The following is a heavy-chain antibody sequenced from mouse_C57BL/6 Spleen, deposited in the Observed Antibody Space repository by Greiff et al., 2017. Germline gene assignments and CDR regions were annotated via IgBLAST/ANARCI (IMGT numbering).Heavy chain of an antibody. CDR3: ARDYYGSAMDY. J-gene: IGHJ4*01. D-gene: IGHD1-1*01. CDR2: IYPGDGDT. V-gene: IGHV1-82*01. Sequence: VKVVESGPELVKPGASVKISCKASGYAFSSSWMNWVKQRPGKGLEWIGRIYPGDGDTNYNGKFKGKATLTADKSSSTAYMQLSSLTSEDSAVYFCARDYYGSAMDYWGQGTSVTVSS. CDR1: GYAFSSSW.